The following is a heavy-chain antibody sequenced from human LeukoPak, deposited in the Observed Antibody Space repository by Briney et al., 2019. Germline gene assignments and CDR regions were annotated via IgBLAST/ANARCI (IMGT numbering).Heavy chain of an antibody. CDR2: INPNSGGT. J-gene: IGHJ6*03. CDR1: GYTFTGYY. V-gene: IGHV1-2*02. Sequence: ASVKVSCKASGYTFTGYYMHWVRQAPGQGLEWMGWINPNSGGTNYAQKFQGRVTMTRDTSISTAYMELSRLRSDDTAVYYCARDGAFVVVPAAIYYYYYYMDVWGKGTTVTVSS. D-gene: IGHD2-2*01. CDR3: ARDGAFVVVPAAIYYYYYYMDV.